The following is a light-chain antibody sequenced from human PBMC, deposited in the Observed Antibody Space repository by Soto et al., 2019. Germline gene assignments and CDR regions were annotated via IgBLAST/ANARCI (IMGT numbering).Light chain of an antibody. V-gene: IGKV3-20*01. CDR2: GAS. Sequence: EIVLTQSPGTLSLSPGERATLSFRASQSVSSSYLAWYQQKPGQAPRLLIYGASSRATGIPDRFSGSGSGTDFTLTISRLEPEDFAVYYCQQYGSSPLGQGTKVDI. CDR1: QSVSSSY. CDR3: QQYGSSP. J-gene: IGKJ1*01.